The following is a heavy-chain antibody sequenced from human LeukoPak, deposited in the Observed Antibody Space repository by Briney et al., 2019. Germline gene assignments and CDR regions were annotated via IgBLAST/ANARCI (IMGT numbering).Heavy chain of an antibody. Sequence: PGGSLRLSCAASGFTFSSYAMHWVRQAPGKGLEWVAVISYDGSNKYYADSVKGRFTISRDNSKNTLYLQMNSLRAEDMAVYYCARPPGGMATIRDYWGQGTLVTVSS. CDR1: GFTFSSYA. CDR3: ARPPGGMATIRDY. V-gene: IGHV3-30-3*01. D-gene: IGHD5-24*01. J-gene: IGHJ4*02. CDR2: ISYDGSNK.